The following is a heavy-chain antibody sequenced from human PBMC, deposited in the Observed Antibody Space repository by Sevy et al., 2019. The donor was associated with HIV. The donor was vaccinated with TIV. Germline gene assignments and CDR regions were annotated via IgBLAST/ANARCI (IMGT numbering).Heavy chain of an antibody. CDR3: ARVLFINQYIRRMAAAHYFDF. J-gene: IGHJ4*02. CDR2: ISSYNGNT. CDR1: GYTFSVYG. Sequence: ASVKVSCKASGYTFSVYGFSWVRQAPGQGLEWMGWISSYNGNTNYAQKFQDRVIMTTDTSTSTAYMELRSLRSDDTAIYFCARVLFINQYIRRMAAAHYFDFWGQGTLVTVSS. V-gene: IGHV1-18*01. D-gene: IGHD6-13*01.